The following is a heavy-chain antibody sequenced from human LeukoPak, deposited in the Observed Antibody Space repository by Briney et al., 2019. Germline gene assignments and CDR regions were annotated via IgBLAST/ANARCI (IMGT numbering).Heavy chain of an antibody. J-gene: IGHJ6*02. Sequence: SQTLSLTCTVSGGSISSGGYYWSWIRQHPGKGLEWIGYIYYSGSTYYNPSLKSRDTISVDTSKNQFSLKLKSVTAADTAVYFCARNWGAAGWSNDYGMDVWGQGTTVIVSS. D-gene: IGHD7-27*01. V-gene: IGHV4-31*03. CDR3: ARNWGAAGWSNDYGMDV. CDR1: GGSISSGGYY. CDR2: IYYSGST.